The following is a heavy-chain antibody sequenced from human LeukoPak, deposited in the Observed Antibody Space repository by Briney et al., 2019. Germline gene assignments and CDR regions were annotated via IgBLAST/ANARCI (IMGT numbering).Heavy chain of an antibody. V-gene: IGHV3-30*04. CDR2: ISYDGSNK. D-gene: IGHD3-16*02. CDR1: GFTFSSYA. CDR3: ARESPRTFGGVIANPTGIDY. Sequence: GRSLRLSCAASGFTFSSYAMHWVRQAPGKGLEWVAVISYDGSNKYYADSVKGRFTISRDNSKNTLYLQMNSLRAEDTAVYYCARESPRTFGGVIANPTGIDYWGQGTLVTVSS. J-gene: IGHJ4*02.